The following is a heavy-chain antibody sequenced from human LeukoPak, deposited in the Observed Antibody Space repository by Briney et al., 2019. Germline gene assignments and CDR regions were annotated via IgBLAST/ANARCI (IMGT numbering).Heavy chain of an antibody. Sequence: GGSLRLSCAASGFTFSSYAMSWVRQAPGKGLEWVAVISYDGSNKYYADSVKGRFTISRDNSKNTLYLQMNSLRAEDTAVYYCAREIAVAGTYYYYYMDVWGKGTTVTVSS. CDR3: AREIAVAGTYYYYYMDV. D-gene: IGHD6-19*01. CDR1: GFTFSSYA. CDR2: ISYDGSNK. J-gene: IGHJ6*03. V-gene: IGHV3-30*04.